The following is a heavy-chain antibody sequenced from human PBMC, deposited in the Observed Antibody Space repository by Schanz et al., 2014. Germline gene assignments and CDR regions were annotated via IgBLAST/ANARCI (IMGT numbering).Heavy chain of an antibody. CDR3: ARGTPFLCDY. J-gene: IGHJ4*02. CDR1: GFTFSNYW. V-gene: IGHV3-74*01. D-gene: IGHD3-16*01. Sequence: EVQLVESGGGLVQPGGSLSLSCAASGFTFSNYWIHWVRQAPGKGLVWVSRIDADGNSTSYADSVKGRFTISRDSARNSLYLQMSSLRAEDTAVYYCARGTPFLCDYWGQGTLVTVSS. CDR2: IDADGNST.